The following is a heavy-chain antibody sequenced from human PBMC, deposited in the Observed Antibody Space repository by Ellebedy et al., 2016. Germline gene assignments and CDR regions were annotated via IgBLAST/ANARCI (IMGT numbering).Heavy chain of an antibody. V-gene: IGHV4-39*07. CDR3: ARDGSIKQLVLVDY. CDR1: GGSISSSSYY. J-gene: IGHJ4*02. CDR2: IYHSGST. Sequence: SETLSLXXTVSGGSISSSSYYWGWIRQPPGKGLEWIGSIYHSGSTYYNPSLKSRVTISVDTSKNQFSLKLSSVTAADTAVYYCARDGSIKQLVLVDYWGQGTLVTVSS. D-gene: IGHD6-6*01.